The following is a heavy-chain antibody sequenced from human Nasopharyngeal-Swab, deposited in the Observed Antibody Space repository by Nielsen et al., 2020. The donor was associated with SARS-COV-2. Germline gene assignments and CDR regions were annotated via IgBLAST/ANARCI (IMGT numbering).Heavy chain of an antibody. Sequence: SETLSLTCTVSGGSISSSSYYWGWIRQPPGKGLEWIGSIYYSGSTNYNPSLKSRVTISVDTSKNQFSLKLSSVTAADTAVYYCARGYYDRARDYWGQGTLVTVSS. CDR3: ARGYYDRARDY. D-gene: IGHD3-22*01. CDR2: IYYSGST. CDR1: GGSISSSSYY. J-gene: IGHJ4*02. V-gene: IGHV4-39*07.